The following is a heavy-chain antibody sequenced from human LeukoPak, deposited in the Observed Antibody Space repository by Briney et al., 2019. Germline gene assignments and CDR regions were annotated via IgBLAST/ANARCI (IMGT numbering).Heavy chain of an antibody. Sequence: GGSLRLSCAASGFSFSSYGIHWVRQAPGKGLEWVAVISYDGSNKYYADSVKGRFTISRDNSKNTLYLQMNSLRAEDTAVYYCAKDRSTYYYDSSGYYPDAFDIWGQGTMVTVSS. CDR1: GFSFSSYG. CDR3: AKDRSTYYYDSSGYYPDAFDI. D-gene: IGHD3-22*01. J-gene: IGHJ3*02. CDR2: ISYDGSNK. V-gene: IGHV3-30*18.